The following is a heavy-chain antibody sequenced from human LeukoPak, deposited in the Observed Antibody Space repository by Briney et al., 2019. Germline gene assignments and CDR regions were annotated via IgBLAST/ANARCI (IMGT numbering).Heavy chain of an antibody. Sequence: PSETLSLTCTVSGGSISSSSYSRGWIRQPPGKGPEWIGSIYYSGTTYYNPSLKSRVTISVDTSKIQFSLKLSSVAATDTAVYFCARLRFDFWSGYTHPYFDYWGQGTLVTVSS. CDR1: GGSISSSSYS. D-gene: IGHD3-3*01. CDR2: IYYSGTT. CDR3: ARLRFDFWSGYTHPYFDY. J-gene: IGHJ4*02. V-gene: IGHV4-39*01.